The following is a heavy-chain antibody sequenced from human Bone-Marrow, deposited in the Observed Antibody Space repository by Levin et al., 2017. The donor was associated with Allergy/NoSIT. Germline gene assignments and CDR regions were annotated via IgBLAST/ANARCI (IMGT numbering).Heavy chain of an antibody. J-gene: IGHJ3*02. CDR1: GGSIGSYY. Sequence: PSETLSLTCTVSGGSIGSYYWSWIRQPPGKGLEWIGYIYYSGSTDYNPSLKSRVTISVDTSKNQFSLKLNSVAAADTAVYYCARAPRAGEAVGTAFDSWGQGTMVTVSS. CDR2: IYYSGST. CDR3: ARAPRAGEAVGTAFDS. D-gene: IGHD6-13*01. V-gene: IGHV4-59*01.